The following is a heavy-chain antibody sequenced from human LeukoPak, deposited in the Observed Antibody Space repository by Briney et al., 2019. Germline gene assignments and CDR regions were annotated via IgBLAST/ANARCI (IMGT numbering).Heavy chain of an antibody. Sequence: GASVKVSCKASGGTLSSYAISWVRQAPGQGLEWMGGIIPIFGTANYAQKFQGRVTITADKSTSTAYMELSSLRSEDTAVYYCAREDYGDRLFGYWGQGTLVTVSS. V-gene: IGHV1-69*06. CDR3: AREDYGDRLFGY. J-gene: IGHJ4*02. D-gene: IGHD4-17*01. CDR1: GGTLSSYA. CDR2: IIPIFGTA.